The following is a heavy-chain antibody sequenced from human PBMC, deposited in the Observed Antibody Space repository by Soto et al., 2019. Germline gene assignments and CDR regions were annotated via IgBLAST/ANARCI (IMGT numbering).Heavy chain of an antibody. CDR2: MNPNSGNT. CDR3: ARVGKTGTTGFDY. CDR1: GYTFTSYG. J-gene: IGHJ4*02. D-gene: IGHD1-1*01. V-gene: IGHV1-8*02. Sequence: ASVKVSCKASGYTFTSYGISWVRQATGQGLEWMGWMNPNSGNTGYAQKFQGRVTMTRNTSISTAYMELSSLRSGDTAVYYCARVGKTGTTGFDYWGQGALVTVSS.